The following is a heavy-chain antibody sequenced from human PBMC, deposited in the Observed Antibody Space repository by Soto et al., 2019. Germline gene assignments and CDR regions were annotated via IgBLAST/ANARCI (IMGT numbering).Heavy chain of an antibody. CDR3: ARGGCRGGSCYARRWFDP. CDR2: MYYSGST. V-gene: IGHV4-59*01. CDR1: GGSISSSY. D-gene: IGHD2-15*01. Sequence: PSETLSLTCTVSGGSISSSYWSWFRQSPGKGLEWIGFMYYSGSTNYNPSLKSRVTISVDTSKNQFSLKLNSVTAADTAVYYCARGGCRGGSCYARRWFDPWGQGTLVTVS. J-gene: IGHJ5*02.